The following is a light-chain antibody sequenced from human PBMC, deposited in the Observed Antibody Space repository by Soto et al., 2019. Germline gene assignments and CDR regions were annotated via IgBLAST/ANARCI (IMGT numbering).Light chain of an antibody. CDR1: SSNIAGNT. CDR3: ATWDDDLNAAV. CDR2: IND. Sequence: QSALTQPPSLSGTPGQRGTISCSGSSSNIAGNTVHWYQHLPGTAPKLLIYINDQRPSGVPGRFSASTSGTSASLAISGLQSYDEADYYCATWDDDLNAAVFGGGTQLTVL. J-gene: IGLJ7*01. V-gene: IGLV1-44*01.